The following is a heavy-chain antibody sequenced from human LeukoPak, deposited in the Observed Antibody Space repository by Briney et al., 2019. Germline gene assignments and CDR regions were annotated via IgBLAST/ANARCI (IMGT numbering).Heavy chain of an antibody. V-gene: IGHV3-30*04. J-gene: IGHJ4*02. CDR1: GFTFSSSA. Sequence: PGGSLRLSCAASGFTFSSSAMSWVRQAPGKGLEWVAVISYDGRNKYYADSVKGRFTISRDNSKNTLYLQMNSLRAEDTAVYYCARADRIQLWTPDYWGQGTLVTVSS. CDR2: ISYDGRNK. D-gene: IGHD5-18*01. CDR3: ARADRIQLWTPDY.